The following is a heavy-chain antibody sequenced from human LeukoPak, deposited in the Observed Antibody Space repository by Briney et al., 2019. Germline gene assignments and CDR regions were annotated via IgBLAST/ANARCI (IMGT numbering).Heavy chain of an antibody. D-gene: IGHD4-17*01. Sequence: SETLSLTCAVYGGSFSGYYWSWIRQRPGKGLEWIGYIYYSGSTYYNPSLKSRVTISVDTSKNQFSLKLSSVTAADTAVYYCARVPTVSGTPWYFDLWGRGTLVTVSS. J-gene: IGHJ2*01. CDR3: ARVPTVSGTPWYFDL. CDR1: GGSFSGYY. V-gene: IGHV4-31*11. CDR2: IYYSGST.